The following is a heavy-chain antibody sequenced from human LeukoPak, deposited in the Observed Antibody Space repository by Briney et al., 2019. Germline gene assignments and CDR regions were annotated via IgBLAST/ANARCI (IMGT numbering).Heavy chain of an antibody. J-gene: IGHJ6*03. CDR2: INPNSGGT. V-gene: IGHV1-2*02. CDR1: GYTFTGYY. CDR3: ARPRNYYYYMDV. Sequence: ASVKVPCKASGYTFTGYYMHWVRQAPGQGLEWMGWINPNSGGTNYAQKFQGRVTMTRDTSISTAYMELSRLRSDDTAVYYCARPRNYYYYMDVWGKGTTVTVSS.